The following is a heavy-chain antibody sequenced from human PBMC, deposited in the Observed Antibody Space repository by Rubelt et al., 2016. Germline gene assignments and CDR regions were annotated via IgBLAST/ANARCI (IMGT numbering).Heavy chain of an antibody. CDR2: IRSDGST. V-gene: IGHV3-53*01. J-gene: IGHJ5*02. CDR1: SSYG. CDR3: ARAAGWFDP. Sequence: SSYGISWVRQAPGKGLEWVSVIRSDGSTDYADSVKGRFTISRDSTGNTLFLQMNSLRAEDTAVYYCARAAGWFDPWGQGTLVTISS.